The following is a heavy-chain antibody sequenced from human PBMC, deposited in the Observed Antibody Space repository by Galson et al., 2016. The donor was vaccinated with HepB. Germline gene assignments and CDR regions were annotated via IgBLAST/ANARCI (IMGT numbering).Heavy chain of an antibody. CDR2: ISYSGST. D-gene: IGHD3-10*01. V-gene: IGHV4-30-4*01. CDR1: GGSISSGNYY. CDR3: ARDLEGGLQWFRSYRGGWFDP. Sequence: TLSLTCTVSGGSISSGNYYWSWIRQPPGKGLEWIGYISYSGSTYYNPSLKSRVTISVDTSKNQFSLKLSSVTAADTAVYYCARDLEGGLQWFRSYRGGWFDPWGQGTLVTVSS. J-gene: IGHJ5*02.